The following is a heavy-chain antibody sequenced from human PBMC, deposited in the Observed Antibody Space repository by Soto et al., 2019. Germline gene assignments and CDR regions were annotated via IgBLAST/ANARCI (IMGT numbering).Heavy chain of an antibody. V-gene: IGHV1-69*13. CDR3: ARDIVVLPAAINHREGYYYGMEV. Sequence: ASVKVSCKASGGTFSSYSITWVRQAPGQGLEWMGESIPIFGTANYAQKFQGRVTITADESTSTAYMELSSLRSEDTAVYYCARDIVVLPAAINHREGYYYGMEVWAQGTTVTVSS. CDR1: GGTFSSYS. D-gene: IGHD2-2*01. CDR2: SIPIFGTA. J-gene: IGHJ6*02.